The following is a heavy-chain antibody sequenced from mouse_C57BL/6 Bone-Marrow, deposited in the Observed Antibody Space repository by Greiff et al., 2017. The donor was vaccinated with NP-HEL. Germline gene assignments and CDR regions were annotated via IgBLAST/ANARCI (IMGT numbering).Heavy chain of an antibody. J-gene: IGHJ2*01. D-gene: IGHD1-1*01. Sequence: VHVKQSGTVLARPGASVKMSCKTSGYTFTSYWMHWVKQRPGQGLEWIGAIYPGNSDTSYNQKFKGKAKLTAVTSASTAYMELSSLTNEDSAVYYCRGFYYYGSSFFFDDWGQGTTLTVSS. CDR2: IYPGNSDT. CDR3: RGFYYYGSSFFFDD. CDR1: GYTFTSYW. V-gene: IGHV1-5*01.